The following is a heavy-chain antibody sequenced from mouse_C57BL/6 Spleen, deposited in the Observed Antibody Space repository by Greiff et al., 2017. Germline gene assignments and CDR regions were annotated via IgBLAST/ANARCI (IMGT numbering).Heavy chain of an antibody. CDR2: IYPSDSET. V-gene: IGHV1-61*01. Sequence: QVQLQQPGAELVRPGSSVKLSCKASGYTFTSYWMDWVKQRPGQGLEWIGNIYPSDSETHYNQKFKDKATLTVDKSSSTAYMQLSSLTSEDSAVYYCARKSTHGYFDVWGTGTTVTVSS. CDR1: GYTFTSYW. D-gene: IGHD5-1*01. CDR3: ARKSTHGYFDV. J-gene: IGHJ1*03.